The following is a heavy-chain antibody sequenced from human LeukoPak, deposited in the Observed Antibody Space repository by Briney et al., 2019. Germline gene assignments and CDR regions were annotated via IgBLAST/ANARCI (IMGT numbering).Heavy chain of an antibody. V-gene: IGHV3-7*03. Sequence: PGGSLRLSCVASGFTYSTYWMSWVRQAPGKGLEWVANINEYGSEKYYVDSVKGRFTISRDNAKNSLYLQMNNLGAADTAVYYCARRSKELREGWFDPWGQGTLVTVSS. CDR3: ARRSKELREGWFDP. D-gene: IGHD1-7*01. CDR2: INEYGSEK. CDR1: GFTYSTYW. J-gene: IGHJ5*02.